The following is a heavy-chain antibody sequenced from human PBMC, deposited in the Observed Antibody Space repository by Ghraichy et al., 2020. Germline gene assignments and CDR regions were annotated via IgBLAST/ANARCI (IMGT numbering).Heavy chain of an antibody. CDR1: GGSFSDYY. CDR3: ARVRWQGGSGWYRAGFDP. J-gene: IGHJ5*02. Sequence: SETLSLTCAVYGGSFSDYYWSWIRQPPGKGLEWIGQIYHSGSTNYNPSLKSRVTISGDTSKNQFSLRLTSVTAADTAVYYCARVRWQGGSGWYRAGFDPWGQGTLVTVSS. D-gene: IGHD6-19*01. CDR2: IYHSGST. V-gene: IGHV4-34*01.